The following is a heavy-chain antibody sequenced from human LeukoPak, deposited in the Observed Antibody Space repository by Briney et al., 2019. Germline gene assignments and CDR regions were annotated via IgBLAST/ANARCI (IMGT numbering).Heavy chain of an antibody. Sequence: ASVKVSCKASGYTFTSYYMHWVRQAPGQGLEWMGIINPSGGSTSYARKFQGRVTMTRDMSTSTVYMELSSLRSEDTAVYYCARDWGLAAAGNAFDIWGQGTMVTVSS. J-gene: IGHJ3*02. V-gene: IGHV1-46*01. CDR1: GYTFTSYY. CDR2: INPSGGST. CDR3: ARDWGLAAAGNAFDI. D-gene: IGHD6-13*01.